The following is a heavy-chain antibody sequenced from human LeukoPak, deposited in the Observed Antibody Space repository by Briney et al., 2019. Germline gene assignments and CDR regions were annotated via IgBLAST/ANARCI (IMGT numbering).Heavy chain of an antibody. CDR1: GGTFSSYA. CDR3: ARELTMVRGVRGAFDI. V-gene: IGHV1-69*04. D-gene: IGHD3-10*01. CDR2: IIPILGIA. J-gene: IGHJ3*02. Sequence: SVKVSCKASGGTFSSYAISWVRQAPGQGLEWMRRIIPILGIANYAQKFQGRVTITADKSTSTAYMELSSLRSEDTAVYYCARELTMVRGVRGAFDIWGQGTMVTVSS.